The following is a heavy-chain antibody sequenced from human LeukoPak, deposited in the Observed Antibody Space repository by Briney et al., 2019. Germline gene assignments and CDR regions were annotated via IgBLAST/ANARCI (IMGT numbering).Heavy chain of an antibody. D-gene: IGHD3-10*01. CDR3: ARSWYYGSGRYYPDWFDP. J-gene: IGHJ5*02. Sequence: SETLSLTCTVSGGSIGSSSYYWGWIRQPPGKGLEWIGSIYYSGNAYYNPSLRSRVSISVDTSKNHFSLKLSSLTAADTAVYYCARSWYYGSGRYYPDWFDPWGQGTLVTVSS. CDR1: GGSIGSSSYY. CDR2: IYYSGNA. V-gene: IGHV4-39*02.